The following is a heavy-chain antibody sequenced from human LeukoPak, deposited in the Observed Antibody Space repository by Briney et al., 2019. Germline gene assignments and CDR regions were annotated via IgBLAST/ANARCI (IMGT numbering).Heavy chain of an antibody. V-gene: IGHV3-64D*06. CDR3: VKTMMTFGGVIRTDAFDI. CDR2: INNNGGST. D-gene: IGHD3-16*01. J-gene: IGHJ3*02. Sequence: GGSLTLSCSAPGFTFSRYAMHWVRQAPGKGLEYVSGINNNGGSTYYSDSVKARLTISRDNSKNTLFLQMASLRAEDTAVYYCVKTMMTFGGVIRTDAFDIWGQGTMVTVSS. CDR1: GFTFSRYA.